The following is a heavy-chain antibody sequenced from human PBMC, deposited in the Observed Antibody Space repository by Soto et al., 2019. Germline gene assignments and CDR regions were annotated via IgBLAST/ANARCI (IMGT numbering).Heavy chain of an antibody. CDR3: ARDSTDADSGSYSGDY. CDR2: ISSSSSTM. D-gene: IGHD1-26*01. V-gene: IGHV3-48*02. CDR1: GFTFSSYS. J-gene: IGHJ4*02. Sequence: EVQLVESGGGLVQPGGSLRLSCAASGFTFSSYSMNWVRQAPGKGLEWVSYISSSSSTMYYADSVKGRFTISRDNAKNSLFQHMNSLRDEDTAVYYCARDSTDADSGSYSGDYWGQGTLVTVSS.